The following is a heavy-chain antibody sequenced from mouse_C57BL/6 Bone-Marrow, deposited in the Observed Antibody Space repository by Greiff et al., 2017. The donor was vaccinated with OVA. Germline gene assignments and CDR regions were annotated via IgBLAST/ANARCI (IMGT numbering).Heavy chain of an antibody. J-gene: IGHJ2*01. D-gene: IGHD1-1*01. CDR3: TPITTVVDHFDY. Sequence: VQLQESGAELVRPGASVTLSCKASGYTFTDYEMHWVKQTPVHGLEWIGAIDPETGGTAYNQKFKGKAILTADKSSSTACMELRSLTSEDSAVYYCTPITTVVDHFDYWGQGTTLTVSS. CDR2: IDPETGGT. V-gene: IGHV1-15*01. CDR1: GYTFTDYE.